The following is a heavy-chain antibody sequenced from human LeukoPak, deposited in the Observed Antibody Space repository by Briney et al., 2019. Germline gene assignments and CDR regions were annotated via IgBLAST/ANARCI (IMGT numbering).Heavy chain of an antibody. J-gene: IGHJ4*02. V-gene: IGHV4-4*02. CDR1: GGSIISRNW. D-gene: IGHD6-6*01. Sequence: KSSETLSLTCAVSGGSIISRNWWSWVRQPPGKGLEWIGEIFHGGNTDYNPSLKSRVTISVDKSKNQFSLKLTSVTAADTAIYYCARGEYTSSRSFDYWGQGTLVTVSS. CDR2: IFHGGNT. CDR3: ARGEYTSSRSFDY.